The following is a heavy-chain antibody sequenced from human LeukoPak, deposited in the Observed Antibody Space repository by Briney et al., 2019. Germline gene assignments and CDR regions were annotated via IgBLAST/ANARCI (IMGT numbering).Heavy chain of an antibody. CDR2: IIPIFGTA. V-gene: IGHV1-69*06. CDR3: ARDLRTKKQWLVPDWFDP. Sequence: SVKVSCKASGGTFSSYAISWVRQAPGQGLEWMGGIIPIFGTANYAQKFQGRVTITADKSTSTAYMELSSLRSEDTAVYYCARDLRTKKQWLVPDWFDPWGQGTLVTVSS. CDR1: GGTFSSYA. J-gene: IGHJ5*02. D-gene: IGHD6-19*01.